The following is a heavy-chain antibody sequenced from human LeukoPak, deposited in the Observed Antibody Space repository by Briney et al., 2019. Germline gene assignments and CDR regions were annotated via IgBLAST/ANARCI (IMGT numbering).Heavy chain of an antibody. CDR3: ARDQGYYYDSSGYYLLGGGYYYYYMDV. Sequence: GGSLRLSCAASGFTFSSYSMNWVRQAPGKGLEWVSSISSSSSYIYYADSVKGRFTISRDNAKNSLYLQMNGLRAEDTAVYYCARDQGYYYDSSGYYLLGGGYYYYYMDVWGKGTTVTVSS. CDR2: ISSSSSYI. D-gene: IGHD3-22*01. CDR1: GFTFSSYS. J-gene: IGHJ6*03. V-gene: IGHV3-21*01.